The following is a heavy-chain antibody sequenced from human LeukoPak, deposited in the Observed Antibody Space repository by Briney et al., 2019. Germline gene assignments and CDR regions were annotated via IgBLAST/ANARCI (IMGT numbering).Heavy chain of an antibody. Sequence: GGSLRLSCAASGFTSSSYGMHWVRQAPGKGLEWVAVISYDGSNKYYADSVKGRFTISRDNSKNTLYLQMNGLRAEDTAVYYCAKGSGSYYFFDYWGQGTLVTVSS. D-gene: IGHD1-26*01. J-gene: IGHJ4*02. CDR3: AKGSGSYYFFDY. CDR1: GFTSSSYG. CDR2: ISYDGSNK. V-gene: IGHV3-30*18.